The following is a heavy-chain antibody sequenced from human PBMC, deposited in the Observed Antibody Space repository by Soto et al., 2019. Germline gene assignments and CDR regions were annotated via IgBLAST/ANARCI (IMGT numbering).Heavy chain of an antibody. CDR2: ISAYNGNT. V-gene: IGHV1-18*01. CDR3: ARVKCTNGVCYTPFDY. D-gene: IGHD2-8*01. CDR1: GYTFTSYC. Sequence: ASVKVSCKASGYTFTSYCISWVRQAPGQGLEWMGWISAYNGNTNYAQKLQGRVTMTTDTSTSTAYMELRSLRSDDTAVYYCARVKCTNGVCYTPFDYWGQGTLVTVSS. J-gene: IGHJ4*02.